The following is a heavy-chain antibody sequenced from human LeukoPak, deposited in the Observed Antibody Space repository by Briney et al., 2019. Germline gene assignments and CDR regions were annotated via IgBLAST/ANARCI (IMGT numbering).Heavy chain of an antibody. J-gene: IGHJ4*02. CDR1: GRSISSGGYY. CDR2: IYYSGST. CDR3: AIVVGATIWY. D-gene: IGHD1-26*01. V-gene: IGHV4-31*03. Sequence: SEPLSLTCTVSGRSISSGGYYWSWIRQHPGKGLEWIGYIYYSGSTYYNPSLKSRVTISVGTSKNQFSLKLSSVTAADTAVYYCAIVVGATIWYWGQGTLVTVSS.